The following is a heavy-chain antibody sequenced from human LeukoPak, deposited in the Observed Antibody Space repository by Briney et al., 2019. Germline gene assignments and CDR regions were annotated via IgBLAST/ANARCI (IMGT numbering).Heavy chain of an antibody. D-gene: IGHD2-15*01. V-gene: IGHV3-11*01. CDR1: GFTFSDYH. J-gene: IGHJ5*02. Sequence: GGSLRLSCAASGFTFSDYHMSWICQAPGKGLEWVSYINSSGSTIYYADPVKGRFTISRDNAKNSLYLQMSSLRAEDTAVYYCARVLTVVAATRALGNWFDPWGQGTLVTVSS. CDR3: ARVLTVVAATRALGNWFDP. CDR2: INSSGSTI.